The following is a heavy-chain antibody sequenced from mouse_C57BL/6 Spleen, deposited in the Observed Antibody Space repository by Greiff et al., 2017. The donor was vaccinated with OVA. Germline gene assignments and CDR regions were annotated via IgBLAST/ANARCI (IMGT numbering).Heavy chain of an antibody. D-gene: IGHD2-10*02. J-gene: IGHJ2*01. CDR3: ARSEGYDYLDY. CDR1: GFSLSTSGMG. Sequence: QVTLKESGPGILQSSQTLSLTCSFSGFSLSTSGMGVSWIRQPSGKGLEWLAHIYWDDDKRYHPSLKSRLTISKDTSRNQVFLKITGVDTADTATDYCARSEGYDYLDYWGQGTTLTVSS. V-gene: IGHV8-12*01. CDR2: IYWDDDK.